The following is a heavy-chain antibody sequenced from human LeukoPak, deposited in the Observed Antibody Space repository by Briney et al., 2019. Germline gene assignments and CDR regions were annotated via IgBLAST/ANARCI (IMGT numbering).Heavy chain of an antibody. V-gene: IGHV1-46*01. CDR1: GYTFTGYY. CDR3: ARDGSVLRFLEWLPGYYGMDV. Sequence: GASVKVSCKASGYTFTGYYMRWVRQAPGQGLEWMGIINPSGGSTSYAQKFQGRVTMTRDTSTSTVYMELSSLRSEDTAVYYCARDGSVLRFLEWLPGYYGMDVWGQGTTVTVSS. CDR2: INPSGGST. J-gene: IGHJ6*02. D-gene: IGHD3-3*01.